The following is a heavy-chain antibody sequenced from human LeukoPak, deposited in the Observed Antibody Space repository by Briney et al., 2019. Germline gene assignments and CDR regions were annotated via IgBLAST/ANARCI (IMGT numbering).Heavy chain of an antibody. Sequence: GGSLRLSCAASGFTFSSYAMSWVRQAPGKGLEWVSAISGSGGSTYYADSVKGRFTISRDNSKNMLYLQMNSLRAEDTAVYYCAKGLIAVAGRLYYYGMDVWGRGTTVTVSS. V-gene: IGHV3-23*01. CDR2: ISGSGGST. CDR3: AKGLIAVAGRLYYYGMDV. CDR1: GFTFSSYA. D-gene: IGHD6-19*01. J-gene: IGHJ6*02.